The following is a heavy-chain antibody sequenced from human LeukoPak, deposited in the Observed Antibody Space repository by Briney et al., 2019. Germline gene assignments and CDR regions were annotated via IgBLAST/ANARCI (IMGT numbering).Heavy chain of an antibody. Sequence: GGSLRLSCAASGFTFSTYAMSWVRQAPGKGLEWVSGLSGSGSSAYCADSVKGRFTISRDNSKNTLYLQMNSLRPEDTAVYYCAKGLTNLGDDWGQGTLVTVSS. J-gene: IGHJ4*02. CDR2: LSGSGSSA. CDR3: AKGLTNLGDD. CDR1: GFTFSTYA. V-gene: IGHV3-23*01. D-gene: IGHD3-9*01.